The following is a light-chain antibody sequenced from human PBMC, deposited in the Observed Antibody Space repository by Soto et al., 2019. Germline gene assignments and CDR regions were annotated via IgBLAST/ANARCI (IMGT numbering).Light chain of an antibody. CDR1: QSISSW. V-gene: IGKV1-5*01. CDR3: QQYNSYSRT. Sequence: MTQSPLTLSASPGERAIFSCRASQSISSWLAWYQQKPGKAPKLLIYDASSLESGVPSRFSGSGSGTEFTLTISSLQPDDFATYYCQQYNSYSRTFGQGTKVDIK. J-gene: IGKJ1*01. CDR2: DAS.